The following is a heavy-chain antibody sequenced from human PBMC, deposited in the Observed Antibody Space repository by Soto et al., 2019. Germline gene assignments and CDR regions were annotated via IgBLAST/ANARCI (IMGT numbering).Heavy chain of an antibody. Sequence: QITLKESGPTLVNPTQALTLTCSFSGFSLSTGGRGVGWIRQPPGKALEWLALIYWNDDKRFSPSLKSRLTITKDTSKNQVVLTMTNMDPVDTATYYCAHRGYGDYPRDNWFYPWGQGTLVTVSS. V-gene: IGHV2-5*01. J-gene: IGHJ5*02. CDR2: IYWNDDK. CDR1: GFSLSTGGRG. D-gene: IGHD4-17*01. CDR3: AHRGYGDYPRDNWFYP.